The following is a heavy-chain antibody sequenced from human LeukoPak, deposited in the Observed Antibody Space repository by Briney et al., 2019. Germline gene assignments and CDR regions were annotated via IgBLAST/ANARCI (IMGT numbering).Heavy chain of an antibody. Sequence: SQTLSLTCAISGDSVSSNSAAWNWIRQSPSRGLEWLGRTYYRSKWYNDYAVSVKSRITINPDTSKNQFSLQLDSVTPEDTAVYYCARDISTIVDIVATILDYWDQGTLVTVSS. J-gene: IGHJ4*02. CDR2: TYYRSKWYN. D-gene: IGHD5-12*01. V-gene: IGHV6-1*01. CDR3: ARDISTIVDIVATILDY. CDR1: GDSVSSNSAA.